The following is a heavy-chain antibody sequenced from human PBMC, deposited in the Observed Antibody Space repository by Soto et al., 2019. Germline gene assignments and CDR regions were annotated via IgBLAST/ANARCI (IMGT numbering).Heavy chain of an antibody. Sequence: SETLSLTCTVSGGSISSSSYYWSWIRQHPGKGLERIGDIYHIGSTNYNPSLRGRVTISVDESNNQFSLTLKYVTAADTAVYYCATLPPRIEVTVLPIPTWGQGTLVTVSS. D-gene: IGHD2-15*01. CDR1: GGSISSSSYY. V-gene: IGHV4-61*05. CDR2: IYHIGST. J-gene: IGHJ5*02. CDR3: ATLPPRIEVTVLPIPT.